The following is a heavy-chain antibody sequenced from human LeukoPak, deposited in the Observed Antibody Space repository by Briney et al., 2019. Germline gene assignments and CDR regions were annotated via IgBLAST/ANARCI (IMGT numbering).Heavy chain of an antibody. D-gene: IGHD5-24*01. J-gene: IGHJ4*02. Sequence: GGSLRLSCAASGFTLSSYEMNWVRQAPGKGLEWVSYISSSGSTIYYADSVKGRFTISRDNAKNSLYLQMNSLRAEDTAVYYCARGSLAVAIINPFDYWGQGTLVTVSS. V-gene: IGHV3-48*03. CDR1: GFTLSSYE. CDR3: ARGSLAVAIINPFDY. CDR2: ISSSGSTI.